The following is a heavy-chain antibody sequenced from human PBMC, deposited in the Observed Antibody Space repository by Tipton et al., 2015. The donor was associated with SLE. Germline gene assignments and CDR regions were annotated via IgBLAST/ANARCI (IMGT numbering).Heavy chain of an antibody. V-gene: IGHV3-23*01. Sequence: GSLRLSCAASGFTFSSYAMNWVRQAPGKGLEWVSGISGSGGNTYFADSVKGRFTISRDNSKNTVYLQMNSLRAEDTAVYYCANRPGGWSMGYWGQGTLVTVSS. CDR3: ANRPGGWSMGY. J-gene: IGHJ4*02. D-gene: IGHD2-15*01. CDR1: GFTFSSYA. CDR2: ISGSGGNT.